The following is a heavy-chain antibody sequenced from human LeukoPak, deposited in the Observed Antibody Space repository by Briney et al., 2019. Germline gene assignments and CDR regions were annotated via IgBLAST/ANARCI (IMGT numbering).Heavy chain of an antibody. CDR3: ARDGASSLWFGDLLTRFDP. CDR1: GYSISSGYY. D-gene: IGHD3-10*01. J-gene: IGHJ5*02. Sequence: KPSETLSLNCAVSGYSISSGYYWGWIRQPPGKGLEWIGSIYHSGSTYYNPSLKSRVTISVDTSKNQFSLKLSSVTAADTAVYYCARDGASSLWFGDLLTRFDPWGQGTLVTVSS. V-gene: IGHV4-38-2*02. CDR2: IYHSGST.